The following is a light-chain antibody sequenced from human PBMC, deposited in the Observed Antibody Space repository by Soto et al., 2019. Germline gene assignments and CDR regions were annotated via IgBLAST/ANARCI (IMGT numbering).Light chain of an antibody. CDR1: QGISSA. Sequence: AIQLPQSPSSLSASVGDRVTITCRASQGISSALAWYQQKPGKAPKLLIYDAPILDSGGPSTFGGSGSGTDSTLAISSLQPKAFANYYCEQFNSYPYTFGQGTKLEIK. CDR2: DAP. V-gene: IGKV1-13*02. CDR3: EQFNSYPYT. J-gene: IGKJ2*01.